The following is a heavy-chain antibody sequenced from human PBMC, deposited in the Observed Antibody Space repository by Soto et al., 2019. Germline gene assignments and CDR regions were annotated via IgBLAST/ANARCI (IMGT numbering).Heavy chain of an antibody. CDR1: GFTFSSYA. D-gene: IGHD5-18*01. Sequence: QRLSCAASGFTFSSYAMHWVRQAPGKGLEWVAVISYDGSNKYYADSVKGRFTISRDNSKNTLYLQMNSLRAEDTAVYYCARVLDTAMVSYYYGMDVWGQGTTVTVSS. V-gene: IGHV3-30-3*01. J-gene: IGHJ6*02. CDR3: ARVLDTAMVSYYYGMDV. CDR2: ISYDGSNK.